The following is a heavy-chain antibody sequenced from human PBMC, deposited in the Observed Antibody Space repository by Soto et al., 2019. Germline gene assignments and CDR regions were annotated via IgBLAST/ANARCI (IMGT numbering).Heavy chain of an antibody. V-gene: IGHV4-31*03. J-gene: IGHJ6*02. Sequence: TLSLTCTVSDRSISSGGYYWSWIRQHPGKGLEWIGYIYYSGSTYYNPSLKSRVTISVDTSKNQFSLKLSSVTAADTAVYYCARDKAATPFSYYYYGMDVWGQGTTVTVSS. CDR3: ARDKAATPFSYYYYGMDV. D-gene: IGHD2-15*01. CDR1: DRSISSGGYY. CDR2: IYYSGST.